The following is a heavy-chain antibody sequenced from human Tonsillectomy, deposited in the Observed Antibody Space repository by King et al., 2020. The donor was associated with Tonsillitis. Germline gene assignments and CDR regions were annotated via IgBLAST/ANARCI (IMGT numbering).Heavy chain of an antibody. CDR1: GGAFSDYL. V-gene: IGHV4-34*01. J-gene: IGHJ6*03. CDR3: SRVGSLFHYYMDA. CDR2: IDHSGIT. Sequence: VQLQQWGAGLLKPSETLSLTCAVYGGAFSDYLWSWIRQPPGKGLEWIGEIDHSGITNYNSSLKIRVTISVDTSKNQFSLKLTSVTAADTAVYYCSRVGSLFHYYMDAWGKGTTVTVSS. D-gene: IGHD3-10*01.